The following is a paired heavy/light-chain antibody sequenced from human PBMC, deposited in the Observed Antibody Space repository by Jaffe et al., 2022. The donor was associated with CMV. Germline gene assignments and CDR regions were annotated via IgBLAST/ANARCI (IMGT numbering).Light chain of an antibody. J-gene: IGKJ4*01. V-gene: IGKV3-11*01. CDR1: QSVGSY. Sequence: EIVLTQAPATLSLSPGDRATLSCRASQSVGSYLTWYQQKPGQAPRLLIYDASNRATGFPARFSGSGSGTDFTLTISSLEPEDFAVYYCQQRSNWPLTFGGGTKVEI. CDR2: DAS. CDR3: QQRSNWPLT.
Heavy chain of an antibody. D-gene: IGHD3-16*01. J-gene: IGHJ4*02. CDR3: ARDPLRRFDY. CDR1: GFTFGHYW. Sequence: EVQLVESGGDLVQPGGSLRLSCAASGFTFGHYWMTWVRQTPGTGLEWVASISHDGSERRYVDSVAGRFTISRDDAKSSLYLQLNSLRAEDTAIYYCARDPLRRFDYWGRGTLVTVSS. V-gene: IGHV3-7*03. CDR2: ISHDGSER.